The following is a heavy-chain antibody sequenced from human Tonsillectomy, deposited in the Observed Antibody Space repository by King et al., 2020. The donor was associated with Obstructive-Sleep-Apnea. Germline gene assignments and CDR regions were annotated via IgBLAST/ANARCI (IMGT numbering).Heavy chain of an antibody. D-gene: IGHD2-21*02. J-gene: IGHJ5*02. Sequence: VQLVESGGGVVQPGRSLRLSCAASGFTFSSYGMHWVRQAPGKGPEGGAVLWYDGRNKYYADSWDGRFTISRDNSKNTLYLQSNSLRAEDTAVSYCARDSGGGDYTWFDPWGQGTLVTVSS. CDR1: GFTFSSYG. V-gene: IGHV3-33*01. CDR2: LWYDGRNK. CDR3: ARDSGGGDYTWFDP.